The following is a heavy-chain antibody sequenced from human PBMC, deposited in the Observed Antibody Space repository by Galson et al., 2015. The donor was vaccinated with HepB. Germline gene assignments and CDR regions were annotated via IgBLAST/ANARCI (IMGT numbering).Heavy chain of an antibody. CDR1: GFTSSSYA. D-gene: IGHD1-26*01. CDR2: ISSGGGGT. J-gene: IGHJ4*02. Sequence: SLRLSCAASGFTSSSYAMSWVRQAPGKGLEWVSSISSGGGGTYYADSVKGRFTISRDNSKNTLYLQMNSMRADDTAVYSCAKGRQWELPLDYWGQGTLVTVSS. V-gene: IGHV3-23*01. CDR3: AKGRQWELPLDY.